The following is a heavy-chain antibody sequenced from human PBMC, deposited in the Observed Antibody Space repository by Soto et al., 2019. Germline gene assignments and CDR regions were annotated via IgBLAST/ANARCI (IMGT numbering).Heavy chain of an antibody. Sequence: QVQLVQSGAEVKKPGASVKVACKASGYKFTTYFIHWVRQAPEQGLEWMGMIHPSGDTGYGQKFRGRVTMTIDTSTTTAYMELRNLTSEDTAIYFSVRGYCTTTPCSGDFQHWGQGTLVTVSS. V-gene: IGHV1-46*01. CDR1: GYKFTTYF. D-gene: IGHD2-8*01. J-gene: IGHJ1*01. CDR3: VRGYCTTTPCSGDFQH. CDR2: IHPSGDT.